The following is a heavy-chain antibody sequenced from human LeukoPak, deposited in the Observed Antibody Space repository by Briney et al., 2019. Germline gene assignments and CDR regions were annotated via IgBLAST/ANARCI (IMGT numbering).Heavy chain of an antibody. CDR1: GYTFTSYY. V-gene: IGHV1-2*02. J-gene: IGHJ5*02. Sequence: ASVKVSCKASGYTFTSYYMHWVRQAPGQGLEGMGWINPNSGGTNYAQTFQGRVTMTRDTSISTAYMELSRLRSDDTAVYYCARGNDFWSGSPGPTRENWFDPWGQGTLVTVSS. CDR2: INPNSGGT. CDR3: ARGNDFWSGSPGPTRENWFDP. D-gene: IGHD3-3*01.